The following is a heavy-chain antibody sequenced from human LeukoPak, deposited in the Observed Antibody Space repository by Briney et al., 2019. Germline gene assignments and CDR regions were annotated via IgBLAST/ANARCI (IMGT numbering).Heavy chain of an antibody. V-gene: IGHV1-46*01. D-gene: IGHD3-22*01. Sequence: AAVKVSCKEPRDTVPNYYVHWLPHAPGQRLEWVGMINPTGRYTRHAQNFQGRVTMTRDASTHTAYIELDSLTSDDTALYYCASFDSSGHYRFVYWGQGTLVTVSA. J-gene: IGHJ4*02. CDR2: INPTGRYT. CDR3: ASFDSSGHYRFVY. CDR1: RDTVPNYY.